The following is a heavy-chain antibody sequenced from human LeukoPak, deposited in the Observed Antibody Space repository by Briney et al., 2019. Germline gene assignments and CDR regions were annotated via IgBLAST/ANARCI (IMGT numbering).Heavy chain of an antibody. Sequence: SETLSLTCTVSGGSISSYYWSWIRQPPGKGLEWIGYIYYSGSTNYNPSLKSRVTISVDTSKNQFPLKLSSVTAADTAVYYCARAWGPGGHFDYWGQGTLVTVSS. V-gene: IGHV4-59*01. CDR1: GGSISSYY. CDR3: ARAWGPGGHFDY. D-gene: IGHD3-16*01. J-gene: IGHJ4*02. CDR2: IYYSGST.